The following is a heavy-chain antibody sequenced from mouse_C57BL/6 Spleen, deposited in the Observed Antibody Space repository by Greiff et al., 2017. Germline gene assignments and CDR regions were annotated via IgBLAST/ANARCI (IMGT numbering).Heavy chain of an antibody. V-gene: IGHV1-69*01. CDR2: IDPSDSYT. CDR3: ARSGYYGSYWYFDV. J-gene: IGHJ1*03. Sequence: VQLQQPGAELVMPGASVKLSCKASGYTFTSYWMHWVKQRPGQGLEWIGEIDPSDSYTNYNQKFKGKSTLTVDKSSSTAYMQLSSLTSEYSAVYYWARSGYYGSYWYFDVWGTGTTVTVSS. CDR1: GYTFTSYW. D-gene: IGHD1-1*01.